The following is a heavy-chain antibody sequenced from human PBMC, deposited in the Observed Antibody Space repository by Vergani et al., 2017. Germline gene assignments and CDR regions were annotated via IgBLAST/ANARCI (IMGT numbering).Heavy chain of an antibody. CDR1: GGSISSYY. J-gene: IGHJ5*02. Sequence: QVQLQESGPGLVKPSETLSLTCTVSGGSISSYYWSWIRQPPGKGLEWIGYIYYSGSTNYNPSLKSRLTISVDTSKNQFSLKLSSVTAADTAVYYCARSVGGYQLLWFDPWGQGTLVTVSS. V-gene: IGHV4-59*01. CDR2: IYYSGST. CDR3: ARSVGGYQLLWFDP. D-gene: IGHD2-2*01.